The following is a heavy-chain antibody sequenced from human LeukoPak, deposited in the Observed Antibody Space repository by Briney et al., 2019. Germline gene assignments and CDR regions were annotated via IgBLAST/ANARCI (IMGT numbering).Heavy chain of an antibody. CDR3: VRRASYYDGLDY. CDR1: GYSFTSNW. D-gene: IGHD3-22*01. J-gene: IGHJ4*02. V-gene: IGHV5-51*01. Sequence: GESLKISCKGSGYSFTSNWIGWVRQMPGKGLEWMGLIYPDDFDTTYSPSFQGQVSISADKSISTAYLQWSSLKTSDTAMYYCVRRASYYDGLDYWGRGTLVTVSS. CDR2: IYPDDFDT.